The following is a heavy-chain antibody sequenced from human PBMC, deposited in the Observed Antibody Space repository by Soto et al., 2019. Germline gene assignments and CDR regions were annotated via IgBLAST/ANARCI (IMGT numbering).Heavy chain of an antibody. V-gene: IGHV3-74*01. Sequence: HPGGSLRLSCAASGFTFSSYWMHWVRQAPGEGLVWVSRINADGGSTSYADSVKGRFTISRDNAKNTLYLQMNSLSPEDTAVYYCIRAGYYRFDYWGPGTLVTVSS. D-gene: IGHD3-9*01. J-gene: IGHJ4*02. CDR2: INADGGST. CDR3: IRAGYYRFDY. CDR1: GFTFSSYW.